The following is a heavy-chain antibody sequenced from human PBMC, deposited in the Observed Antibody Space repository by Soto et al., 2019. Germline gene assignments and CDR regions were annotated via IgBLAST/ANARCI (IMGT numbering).Heavy chain of an antibody. CDR2: IYYSGST. CDR1: GGSISSYY. CDR3: ARGRRITDGSGAEA. D-gene: IGHD3-10*01. Sequence: SETLSLTCTVSGGSISSYYWSWIRQPPGKGLVWMGYIYYSGSTNYNPSLKSRVTIAVDTSKNQFSLKLSSVTAADTAVYYCARGRRITDGSGAEAWGQGTMVTVSS. V-gene: IGHV4-59*01. J-gene: IGHJ3*01.